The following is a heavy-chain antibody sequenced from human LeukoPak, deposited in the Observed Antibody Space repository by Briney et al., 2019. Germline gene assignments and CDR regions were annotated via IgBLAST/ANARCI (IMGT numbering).Heavy chain of an antibody. CDR1: GYSFTSYW. V-gene: IGHV5-51*01. CDR3: ARQGAAGKYYYFYMDV. Sequence: GESLKISCKDSGYSFTSYWIGWVRQMPGKGLEWMGIIYPDDSNTIYGPSFQGQVTISADKSIYTAYLEWSSLKASDTAIYYCARQGAAGKYYYFYMDVWGKGTTVTVSS. D-gene: IGHD6-13*01. J-gene: IGHJ6*03. CDR2: IYPDDSNT.